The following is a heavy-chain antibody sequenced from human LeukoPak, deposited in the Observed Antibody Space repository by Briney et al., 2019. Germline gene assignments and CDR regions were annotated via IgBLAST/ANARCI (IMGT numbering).Heavy chain of an antibody. Sequence: VASVKVSCKASGYTFTSYDINWVRQATGQGLEWMGWMNPNSGNTGYAQKFQGRVTMTRNTSISTAYMELSSLRSEDTAVYYCARGFPPTPVVAANYYYGRDVGAKGTTVTFP. CDR2: MNPNSGNT. D-gene: IGHD2-15*01. CDR1: GYTFTSYD. J-gene: IGHJ6*04. V-gene: IGHV1-8*01. CDR3: ARGFPPTPVVAANYYYGRDV.